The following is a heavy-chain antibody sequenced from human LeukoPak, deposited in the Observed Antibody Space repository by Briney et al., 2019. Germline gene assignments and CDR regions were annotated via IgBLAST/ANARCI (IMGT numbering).Heavy chain of an antibody. CDR1: GGTFSSYT. V-gene: IGHV1-69*16. CDR2: IIPILGIA. Sequence: GSSVKVSCKASGGTFSSYTISWVRQAPGQGLEWMGRIIPILGIANYAQKFQGRVTITTDESTSTAYMELSSLRSEDTAVYYCARDSDSSGYYMDVWGKGTTVTVSS. CDR3: ARDSDSSGYYMDV. J-gene: IGHJ6*03. D-gene: IGHD3-22*01.